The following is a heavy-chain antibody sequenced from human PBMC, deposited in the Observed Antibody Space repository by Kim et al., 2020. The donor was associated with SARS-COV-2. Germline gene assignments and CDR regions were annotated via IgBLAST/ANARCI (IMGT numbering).Heavy chain of an antibody. V-gene: IGHV4-31*02. CDR3: ARGLYSSSTRFDP. D-gene: IGHD6-13*01. Sequence: YNPSLESRVTISVDTSKNPFSLKLGSVTAADTAVYYCARGLYSSSTRFDPWGQGTLVTVSS. J-gene: IGHJ5*02.